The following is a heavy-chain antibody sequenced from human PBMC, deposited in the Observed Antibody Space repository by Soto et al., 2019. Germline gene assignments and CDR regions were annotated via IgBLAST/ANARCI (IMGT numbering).Heavy chain of an antibody. Sequence: ASVKVSCKASGYTFTRYAISWARQAPGQRLEWMGWIDTGNGNTKFSERLQDRVTITRDTSASTAYMELSSLTSEDTAVYYCARDAGYNWKYPGPIDHWGQGTLVTVSS. J-gene: IGHJ5*02. D-gene: IGHD1-20*01. CDR2: IDTGNGNT. CDR3: ARDAGYNWKYPGPIDH. V-gene: IGHV1-3*04. CDR1: GYTFTRYA.